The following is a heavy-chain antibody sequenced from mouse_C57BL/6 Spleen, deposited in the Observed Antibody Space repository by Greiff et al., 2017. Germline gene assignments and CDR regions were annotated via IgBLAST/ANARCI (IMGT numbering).Heavy chain of an antibody. J-gene: IGHJ2*01. CDR2: IDPANGGT. D-gene: IGHD2-12*01. Sequence: VQLKQSGPELVRPGASVTLSCKASGYTFTDYEMHWVKQTPGNGLEWIGAIDPANGGTAYNQKFKGKAILTVDNSSSTAYMELSSLTSEDSAVFYCTRSGLRRSRSYFGYWGQGTTLTVSS. V-gene: IGHV1-15*01. CDR1: GYTFTDYE. CDR3: TRSGLRRSRSYFGY.